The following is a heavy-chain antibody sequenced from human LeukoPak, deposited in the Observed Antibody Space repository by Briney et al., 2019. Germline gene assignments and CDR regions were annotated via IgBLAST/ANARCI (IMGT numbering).Heavy chain of an antibody. CDR2: IYSGGST. Sequence: PGGSLRLSCAASGFTVSSNYMSWVRQAPGKGLEWVSVIYSGGSTYYADSVKGRFTISRDKSKNTLYLQMNSLRAEDTAVYYCARDGVAVAGTGYYYGMDVWGQGTTVTVSS. J-gene: IGHJ6*02. D-gene: IGHD6-19*01. CDR1: GFTVSSNY. V-gene: IGHV3-66*01. CDR3: ARDGVAVAGTGYYYGMDV.